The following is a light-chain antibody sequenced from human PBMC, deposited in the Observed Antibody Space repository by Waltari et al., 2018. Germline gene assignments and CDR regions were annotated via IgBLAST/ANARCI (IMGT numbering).Light chain of an antibody. V-gene: IGKV3-20*01. CDR3: QHYVRLPAT. Sequence: EIVLTQSPGTLSLLPGERATLSCRASQSVSRSLAWYQQKPGQAPRLLLYGSSSMATGIPDSFIGSGSGTDFSLTINRLEPEDFAVYYCQHYVRLPATFGQGTKVDIK. J-gene: IGKJ1*01. CDR2: GSS. CDR1: QSVSRS.